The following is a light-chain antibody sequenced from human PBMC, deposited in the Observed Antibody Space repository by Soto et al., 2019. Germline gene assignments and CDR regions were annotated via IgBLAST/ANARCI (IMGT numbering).Light chain of an antibody. J-gene: IGKJ5*01. CDR2: EAS. V-gene: IGKV1-5*03. Sequence: IQMTQSHSSQAGSGCDSGTMTCRASQSIGNWLAWYQQKPGRAPKLLMYEASSLESGVPSRFSGSGSGTDFTITISSLQPEDFATYFCQQANSFPITFGQGTRLEI. CDR3: QQANSFPIT. CDR1: QSIGNW.